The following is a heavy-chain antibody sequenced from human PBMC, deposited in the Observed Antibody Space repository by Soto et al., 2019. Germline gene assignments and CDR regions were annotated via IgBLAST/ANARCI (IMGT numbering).Heavy chain of an antibody. CDR3: TGPISIPAAGINWFDP. D-gene: IGHD6-13*01. J-gene: IGHJ5*02. CDR1: GFTFSDST. Sequence: EVQLVESGGGLVQPGGSLKLSCAASGFTFSDSTMHWVRQASGKGLEWVGGIKSKANNDATAYAASVKDRFTISRDDSKNTAYLQMNSLKTEDTAVYYCTGPISIPAAGINWFDPWGQGTLVTVSS. CDR2: IKSKANNDAT. V-gene: IGHV3-73*02.